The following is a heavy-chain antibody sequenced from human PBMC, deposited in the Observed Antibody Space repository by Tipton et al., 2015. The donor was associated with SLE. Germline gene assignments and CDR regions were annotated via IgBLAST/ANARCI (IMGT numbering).Heavy chain of an antibody. D-gene: IGHD4-11*01. J-gene: IGHJ4*02. CDR3: ARRGLTTSTFDY. CDR1: GGSISSYY. Sequence: LRLSCTVSGGSISSYYWSWIRQPPGKGLEWIGYIYYSGSTNYNPSLKSRVTISVDTSKNQFSLKLSSVTAADTAVYYCARRGLTTSTFDYWGQGTLVTVSS. V-gene: IGHV4-59*12. CDR2: IYYSGST.